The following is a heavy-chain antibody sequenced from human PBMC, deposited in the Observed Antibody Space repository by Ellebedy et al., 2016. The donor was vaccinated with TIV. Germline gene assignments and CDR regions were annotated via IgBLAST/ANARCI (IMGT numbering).Heavy chain of an antibody. CDR1: GGTFSSHA. J-gene: IGHJ6*02. CDR2: INPILGIA. D-gene: IGHD3-10*01. CDR3: ARDSDGETMVRGPLYGMDV. Sequence: AASVKVSCKASGGTFSSHAISWVRQAPGQGLEWMGRINPILGIANYAQKFQGRVTITADKSTSTAYWEVSSLKSEETAVYYCARDSDGETMVRGPLYGMDVWGQGTTVTVSS. V-gene: IGHV1-69*04.